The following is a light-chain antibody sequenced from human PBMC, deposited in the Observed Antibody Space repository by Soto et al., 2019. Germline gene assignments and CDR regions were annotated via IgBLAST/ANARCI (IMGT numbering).Light chain of an antibody. Sequence: EMVMTQSPDTLCVSPGERATLSCRASQSVSNNLAWYQQKAGQAPRLLMYGASTRATGIPARFSGSGSGTEFTLTISSLQSEDFAVYYCQQYNNWPLTFGGGTKVDI. CDR1: QSVSNN. V-gene: IGKV3-15*01. CDR2: GAS. CDR3: QQYNNWPLT. J-gene: IGKJ4*01.